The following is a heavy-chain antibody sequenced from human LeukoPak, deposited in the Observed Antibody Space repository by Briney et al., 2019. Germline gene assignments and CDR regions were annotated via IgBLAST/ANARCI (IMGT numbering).Heavy chain of an antibody. CDR3: ARRYGSGSSGTFDY. CDR2: IHISGST. CDR1: GGSINSGSYC. Sequence: SQTLSLTCTVSGGSINSGSYCWSWIRQSAGKGLEWIGHIHISGSTNYNPSLKSRVTISVDTSKNQFSLKLSSVTAADTAVYYCARRYGSGSSGTFDYWGQGTLVTVSS. J-gene: IGHJ4*02. D-gene: IGHD3-10*01. V-gene: IGHV4-61*09.